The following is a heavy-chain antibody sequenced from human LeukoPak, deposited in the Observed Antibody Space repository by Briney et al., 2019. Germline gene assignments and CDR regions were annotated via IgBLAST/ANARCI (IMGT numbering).Heavy chain of an antibody. CDR3: ARAPYYDILTGYYRHGYFDY. Sequence: PSETLSLTCTVSGGSISSYYWSWIRQPPGKGLEWIGYIYYSGSTNYNPSLKSRVTISVDTSKNQFSLNSVTAADTAVYYCARAPYYDILTGYYRHGYFDYWGQGTLVTVSS. V-gene: IGHV4-59*01. J-gene: IGHJ4*02. CDR1: GGSISSYY. D-gene: IGHD3-9*01. CDR2: IYYSGST.